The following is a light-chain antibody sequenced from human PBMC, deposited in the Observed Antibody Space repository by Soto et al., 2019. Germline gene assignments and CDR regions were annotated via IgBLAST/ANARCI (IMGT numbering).Light chain of an antibody. CDR1: QSVSSIF. CDR2: GAS. CDR3: QQYDSDRWT. J-gene: IGKJ1*01. Sequence: IVLTQSPSTLSLSPGERATFSCRASQSVSSIFLACYQQRPGQAPRLLIYGASSRATGIPDRFSGSGSGTEFTLTISSLQPHDFATYYCQQYDSDRWTFGQGTKVAIK. V-gene: IGKV3-20*01.